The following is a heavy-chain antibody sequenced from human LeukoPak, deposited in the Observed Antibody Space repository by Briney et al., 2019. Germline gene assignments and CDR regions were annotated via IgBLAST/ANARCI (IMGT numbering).Heavy chain of an antibody. Sequence: ASVKVSSKASGYTFTGYYMHWVRQAPGQGLEWMGWINPNSGGTNYAQKFQGRVTMTRDTSISTAYMELSRLRSDDTAVYYCARGYCSGGSCYYYFDYWGQGTLVTVSS. CDR2: INPNSGGT. V-gene: IGHV1-2*02. D-gene: IGHD2-15*01. CDR1: GYTFTGYY. CDR3: ARGYCSGGSCYYYFDY. J-gene: IGHJ4*02.